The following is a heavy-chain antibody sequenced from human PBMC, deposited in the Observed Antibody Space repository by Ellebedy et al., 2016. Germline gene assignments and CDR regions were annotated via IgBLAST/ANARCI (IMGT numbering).Heavy chain of an antibody. Sequence: GESLKISXAASGFTFSSYGMHWVRQAPGKGLEWVAVISYDGSNKYYADSVKGRFTISRDNSKNTLYLQMNSLRAEDTAVYYCARDPRVAAAGMRLQVSIDYWGQGTLVTVSS. CDR2: ISYDGSNK. D-gene: IGHD6-13*01. V-gene: IGHV3-30*03. CDR1: GFTFSSYG. CDR3: ARDPRVAAAGMRLQVSIDY. J-gene: IGHJ4*02.